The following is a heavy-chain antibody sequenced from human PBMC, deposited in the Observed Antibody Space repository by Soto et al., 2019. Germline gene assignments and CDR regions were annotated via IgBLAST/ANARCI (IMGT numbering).Heavy chain of an antibody. D-gene: IGHD3-10*01. CDR1: GFTFSSYW. CDR3: ARDRDYYASGSSFDY. J-gene: IGHJ4*02. CDR2: IKGDGSEK. V-gene: IGHV3-7*01. Sequence: EVQLVESGGGLVQPGGSLRLACAASGFTFSSYWMNWVRQVPGKGLEWVANIKGDGSEKNYVDSVKGRFTHSRDNAKNSLYLQMDSLRVEDTAVYYCARDRDYYASGSSFDYWGQGTLVTVSS.